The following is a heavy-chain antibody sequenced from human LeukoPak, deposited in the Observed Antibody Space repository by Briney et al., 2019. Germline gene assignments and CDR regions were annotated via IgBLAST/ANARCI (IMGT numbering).Heavy chain of an antibody. CDR1: GFTVSSNY. CDR2: LYSGGAT. V-gene: IGHV3-66*02. D-gene: IGHD5-18*01. CDR3: ARDRPLWPFDAFDI. Sequence: GGSLRLSCAASGFTVSSNYMSWVRQAPGRGLEWVSVLYSGGATYYADSVKGRFTISRDNSKNTLYLQMNSLRAEDTAVYFCARDRPLWPFDAFDIWGQGTMVIVSS. J-gene: IGHJ3*02.